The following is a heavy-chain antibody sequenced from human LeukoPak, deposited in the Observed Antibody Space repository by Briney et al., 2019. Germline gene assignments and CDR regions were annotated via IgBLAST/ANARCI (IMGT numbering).Heavy chain of an antibody. CDR1: GFNFNSYT. J-gene: IGHJ4*02. Sequence: GGSLRLSCAASGFNFNSYTMNWVRQAPGKGLQWVANILASGSPTYYADSVKGRFIISRDNSKNTVYLQMNSLRVEDTAIYYCAEDLRPDGVDNFDHWGQGILVTVSS. CDR2: ILASGSPT. CDR3: AEDLRPDGVDNFDH. V-gene: IGHV3-23*01. D-gene: IGHD2-8*01.